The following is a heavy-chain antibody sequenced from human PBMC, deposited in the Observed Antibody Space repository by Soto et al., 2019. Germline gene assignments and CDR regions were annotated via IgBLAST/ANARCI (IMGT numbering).Heavy chain of an antibody. CDR2: IYYSGST. V-gene: IGHV4-59*01. D-gene: IGHD1-7*01. Sequence: PSETLSLTCTGSGGSISSYYWSWIRQPPGKGLEWIGYIYYSGSTNYNPSLKSRVTISVDTSKNQFSLKLSSVTAADTAVYYCARGQSGITGTTDWFDPWGQGTLVTVSS. CDR3: ARGQSGITGTTDWFDP. CDR1: GGSISSYY. J-gene: IGHJ5*02.